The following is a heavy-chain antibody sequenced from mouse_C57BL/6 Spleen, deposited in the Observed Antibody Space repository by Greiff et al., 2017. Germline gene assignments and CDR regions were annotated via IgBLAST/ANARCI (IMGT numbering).Heavy chain of an antibody. V-gene: IGHV1-64*01. CDR2: IHPNSGST. Sequence: VQLQQPGAELVKPGASVKLSCKASGYTFTSYWMHWVKQRPGQGLEWIGMIHPNSGSTNYNEKFKSKATLTVDKSSSTAYMQLSSLTSEDSAVYYCARKGDYDYDGLDYWGQGTTLTVSS. D-gene: IGHD2-4*01. CDR3: ARKGDYDYDGLDY. CDR1: GYTFTSYW. J-gene: IGHJ2*01.